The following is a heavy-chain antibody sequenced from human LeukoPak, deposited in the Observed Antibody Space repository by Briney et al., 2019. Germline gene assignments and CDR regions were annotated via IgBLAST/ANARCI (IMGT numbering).Heavy chain of an antibody. CDR1: GGTFSSYA. V-gene: IGHV1-69*06. D-gene: IGHD3-10*01. Sequence: ASVKVSCKASGGTFSSYAISWVRQAPGQGLEWMGGIIPIFGTANYAQKFQGRVTITADKSTSTAYMELSSLRSEDTAVYYCARSSGGYGSGSYRNYYYYYMDVWGKGTTVTISS. J-gene: IGHJ6*03. CDR3: ARSSGGYGSGSYRNYYYYYMDV. CDR2: IIPIFGTA.